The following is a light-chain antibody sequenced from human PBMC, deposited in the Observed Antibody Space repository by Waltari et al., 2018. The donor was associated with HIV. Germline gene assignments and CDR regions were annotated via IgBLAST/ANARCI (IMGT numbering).Light chain of an antibody. Sequence: EIVLPQSPATLSLSPGERATLSCRASQSVFTYLAWYQQKPGQAPRLLIYDASNRATCIPARFSASGSGTDFTLTISSLEPEDFAVYFCQQRTKWPTFGGGTKVEIK. CDR1: QSVFTY. J-gene: IGKJ4*01. V-gene: IGKV3-11*01. CDR2: DAS. CDR3: QQRTKWPT.